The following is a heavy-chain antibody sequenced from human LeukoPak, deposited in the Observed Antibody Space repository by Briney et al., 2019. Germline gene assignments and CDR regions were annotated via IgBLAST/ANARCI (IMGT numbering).Heavy chain of an antibody. Sequence: PSETLSLTCAVYGGSFSGYYWSWIRQPPGKGLEWIGEINHSGSTNYNPSLKSRVTISVDTSKNQFSLKLSSVTAADTAVYYRATPGDGSDAFDIWGQGTMVTVSS. CDR2: INHSGST. CDR1: GGSFSGYY. V-gene: IGHV4-34*01. CDR3: ATPGDGSDAFDI. J-gene: IGHJ3*02. D-gene: IGHD3-10*01.